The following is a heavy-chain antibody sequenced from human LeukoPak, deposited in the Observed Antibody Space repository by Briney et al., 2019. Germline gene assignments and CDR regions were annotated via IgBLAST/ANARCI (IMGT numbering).Heavy chain of an antibody. CDR1: GGSISSYY. J-gene: IGHJ3*02. D-gene: IGHD3-3*01. CDR3: ARQNPNTYYDFWSGYRNDAFDI. Sequence: SETLSLTCTVSGGSISSYYWSWIRQPPGKGLEWIGYIYPSGSTNYNPSLKSRVTISVDTSKNQFSLKLSSVTAADTAVYYCARQNPNTYYDFWSGYRNDAFDIWGQGTMVTVSS. V-gene: IGHV4-4*09. CDR2: IYPSGST.